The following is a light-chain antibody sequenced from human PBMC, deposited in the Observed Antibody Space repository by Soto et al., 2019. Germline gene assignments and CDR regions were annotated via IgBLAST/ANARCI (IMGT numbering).Light chain of an antibody. V-gene: IGKV1-17*01. Sequence: IQMTQSPSSLSASVGDRVTITCRASQDIKHDLGWYQQKPGEAPKLLIYDASALPRGVPSRFSGSGSGTEFTLTISSLQPDDFATYYCQQYNTYSTFGQGTKVDIK. J-gene: IGKJ1*01. CDR2: DAS. CDR3: QQYNTYST. CDR1: QDIKHD.